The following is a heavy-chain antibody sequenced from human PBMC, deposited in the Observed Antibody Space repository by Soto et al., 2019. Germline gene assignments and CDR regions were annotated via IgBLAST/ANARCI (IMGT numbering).Heavy chain of an antibody. V-gene: IGHV3-30-3*01. J-gene: IGHJ4*02. CDR1: GFTFSSYA. CDR2: ISYDGSNK. CDR3: ARDSGYVPAAAIRRSYPFNFDY. D-gene: IGHD2-2*01. Sequence: GGSLRLSCAASGFTFSSYAMHWVRQAPGKGLEWVAVISYDGSNKYYADSVKGRFTISRDNSKNTLYLQMNSLRAEDTAVYYCARDSGYVPAAAIRRSYPFNFDYWGQGTLVTVSS.